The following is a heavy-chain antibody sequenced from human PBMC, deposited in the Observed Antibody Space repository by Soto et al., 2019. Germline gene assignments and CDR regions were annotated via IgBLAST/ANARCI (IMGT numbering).Heavy chain of an antibody. CDR1: GGSFSGYY. Sequence: QVQLQQWGAGLLKPSETLSLTCAVYGGSFSGYYWSWIRQPPGKGLEWIGEINHSGSTNYNPSLKSRVTISVDTSKNQFSLKLSSVTAADTAVYYCARYRSTSFWGKDFDIWGQGTMVTVSS. V-gene: IGHV4-34*01. D-gene: IGHD2-2*01. CDR3: ARYRSTSFWGKDFDI. J-gene: IGHJ3*02. CDR2: INHSGST.